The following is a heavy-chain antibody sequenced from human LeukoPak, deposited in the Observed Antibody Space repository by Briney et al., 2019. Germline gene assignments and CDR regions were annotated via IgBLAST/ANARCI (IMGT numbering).Heavy chain of an antibody. J-gene: IGHJ4*02. CDR2: IKEDGNEK. CDR3: ATLSDDY. CDR1: GFTFSDYY. Sequence: GGSLRLSCAASGFTFSDYYMSWIRQAPGKGLEWVANIKEDGNEKNYGDSVKGRFTISRDNAKKSVYLQMSSLRAEDTAVYYCATLSDDYWGQGTLVTVS. V-gene: IGHV3-7*01.